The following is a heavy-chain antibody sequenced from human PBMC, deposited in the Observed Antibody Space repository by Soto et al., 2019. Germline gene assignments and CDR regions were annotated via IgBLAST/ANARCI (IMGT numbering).Heavy chain of an antibody. V-gene: IGHV1-69*12. D-gene: IGHD3-22*01. CDR1: GGSLSNFG. CDR3: ARGDATKIVVTTYYAMDV. J-gene: IGHJ6*02. CDR2: IIPVFGTP. Sequence: QVQLVQSGAEVKKPGSSVKVSCTASGGSLSNFGISWVRQAPGQGLEWMGAIIPVFGTPNYEQKFQDRVTIIADESTTTVDMEVRSPTSEDTAVYYCARGDATKIVVTTYYAMDVWGQGTTVTVSS.